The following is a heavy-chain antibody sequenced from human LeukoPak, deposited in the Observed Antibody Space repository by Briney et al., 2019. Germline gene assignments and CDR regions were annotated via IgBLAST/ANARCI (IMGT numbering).Heavy chain of an antibody. V-gene: IGHV6-1*01. D-gene: IGHD6-13*01. CDR1: GDTVSSNSAA. CDR3: ARGGAGSSWTLDY. CDR2: TYYRSKWYN. Sequence: SQTLSLTCAISGDTVSSNSAAWNWIRQSPSRGLEWLGRTYYRSKWYNDYAVSVKSRIIINPDTSRNQFSLQLNSVTPEDTAVYYCARGGAGSSWTLDYWGQGTLVTVSS. J-gene: IGHJ4*02.